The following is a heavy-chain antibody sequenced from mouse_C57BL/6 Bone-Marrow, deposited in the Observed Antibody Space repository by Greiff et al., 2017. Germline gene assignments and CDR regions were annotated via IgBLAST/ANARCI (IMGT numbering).Heavy chain of an antibody. D-gene: IGHD2-2*01. CDR2: ISYDGSN. Sequence: EVKLVESGPGLVKPSQSLSLTCSVTGYSITSGYYWNWIRQFPGNKLEWMGYISYDGSNNYNPSLKNRISITRDTSKNQFFLKLNSVTTEDTATYYCVYGYDGAWFAYWGQGTLVTVSA. V-gene: IGHV3-6*01. J-gene: IGHJ3*01. CDR3: VYGYDGAWFAY. CDR1: GYSITSGYY.